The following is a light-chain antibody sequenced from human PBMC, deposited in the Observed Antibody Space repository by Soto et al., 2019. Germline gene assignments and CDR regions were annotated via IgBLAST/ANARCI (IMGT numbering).Light chain of an antibody. CDR2: GAS. J-gene: IGKJ1*01. V-gene: IGKV3D-20*02. CDR3: QQRSNWPPIT. Sequence: EIVLTQSPGTLSLSPGERATLSCKASQSVSSSYLAWYQQKPGQAPRLLIYGASSRATGIPDRFSGSGSGTGFTLTISSLQSEDFAVYYCQQRSNWPPITFGQGTKVDIK. CDR1: QSVSSSY.